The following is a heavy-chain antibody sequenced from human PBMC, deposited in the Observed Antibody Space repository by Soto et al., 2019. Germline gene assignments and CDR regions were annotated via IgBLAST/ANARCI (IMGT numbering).Heavy chain of an antibody. CDR3: ARNPVGATKRYYYYGMDV. CDR1: GGPISSSNW. Sequence: PSETLSLTCAVSGGPISSSNWWSWVRQPPGKGLEWSGEIYHSGSTNYNPSLKSRVTISVDKSKNQFSLKLSSVTAADTAVYYCARNPVGATKRYYYYGMDVWGQGTTVTVSS. V-gene: IGHV4-4*02. J-gene: IGHJ6*02. CDR2: IYHSGST. D-gene: IGHD1-26*01.